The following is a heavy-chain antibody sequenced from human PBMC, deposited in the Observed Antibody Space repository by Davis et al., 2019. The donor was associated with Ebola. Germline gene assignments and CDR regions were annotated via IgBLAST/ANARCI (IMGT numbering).Heavy chain of an antibody. Sequence: AASVKVSCKASGYTFTNYYMHWVRQAPGQGLEWMGMINPNDGRTIYAQKFQGRVTMTRDTPISTSYMELSRLRSDDTAVYYCARVRYCGGDCSKYYYYGMDVWGKGTTVTVSS. V-gene: IGHV1-2*02. D-gene: IGHD2-21*02. CDR3: ARVRYCGGDCSKYYYYGMDV. CDR2: INPNDGRT. J-gene: IGHJ6*04. CDR1: GYTFTNYY.